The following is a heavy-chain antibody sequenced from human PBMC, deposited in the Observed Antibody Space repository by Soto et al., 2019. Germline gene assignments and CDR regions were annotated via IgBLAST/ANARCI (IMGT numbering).Heavy chain of an antibody. J-gene: IGHJ6*02. CDR3: ARDDIRDYYDSSGYQNYYYYGMDV. CDR2: IYPRDSDI. CDR1: GYNFNTYW. Sequence: PGGSLKISCQGSGYNFNTYWIAWVRQMPGKGLEWVGIIYPRDSDIRYSPSFQGRFTNSRDNSKNTLYLQMNSLRAEDTAVYYCARDDIRDYYDSSGYQNYYYYGMDVWGQGTTVTVSS. D-gene: IGHD3-22*01. V-gene: IGHV5-51*01.